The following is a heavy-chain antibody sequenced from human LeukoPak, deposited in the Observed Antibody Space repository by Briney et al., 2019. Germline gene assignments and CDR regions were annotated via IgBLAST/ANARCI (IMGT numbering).Heavy chain of an antibody. D-gene: IGHD4/OR15-4a*01. J-gene: IGHJ4*02. V-gene: IGHV3-NL1*01. CDR2: IYSGGST. Sequence: GGSLRLSCAASGFTFSRYGMHWVRQAPGKGLEWVSIIYSGGSTFYADSVKGRFTISRDNSKNTLYLQMNSLRAEDTAVYYCAKIGANVGFWGQGTLVTVSS. CDR1: GFTFSRYG. CDR3: AKIGANVGF.